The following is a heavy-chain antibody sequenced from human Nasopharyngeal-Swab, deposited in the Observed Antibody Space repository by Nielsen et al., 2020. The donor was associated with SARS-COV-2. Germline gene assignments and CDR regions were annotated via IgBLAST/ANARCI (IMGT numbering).Heavy chain of an antibody. Sequence: ASVKVSCKTSGYTFSSYGIAWVRQAPGQGLEWLGWISPYNDYTHYAQKFQGSVTMTPDTSTSTAYLELRSLTSDDTAVYYCARELGVGLFDYWGQGTLVTVSS. J-gene: IGHJ4*02. CDR3: ARELGVGLFDY. V-gene: IGHV1-18*01. D-gene: IGHD3-16*01. CDR2: ISPYNDYT. CDR1: GYTFSSYG.